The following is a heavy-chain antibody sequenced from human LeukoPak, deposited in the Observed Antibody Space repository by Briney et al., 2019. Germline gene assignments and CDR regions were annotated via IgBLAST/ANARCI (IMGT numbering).Heavy chain of an antibody. V-gene: IGHV4-39*01. CDR2: IYYSGIT. CDR3: ARHSGK. CDR1: GDSITSNSYY. J-gene: IGHJ4*02. Sequence: SETLSLTCTVSGDSITSNSYYWAWIRQPPGKGLEWIGSIYYSGITSYNPSLKSRVTISVDTSKNQFSLKLSSVTAADTAVYYCARHSGKRGQGTLVTVSS. D-gene: IGHD1-26*01.